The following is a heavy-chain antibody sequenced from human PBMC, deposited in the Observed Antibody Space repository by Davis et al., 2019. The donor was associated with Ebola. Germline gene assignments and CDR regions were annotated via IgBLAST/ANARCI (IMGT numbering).Heavy chain of an antibody. CDR2: ISGSGGST. V-gene: IGHV3-23*01. CDR1: GFTFSSYA. Sequence: GESLKISCAASGFTFSSYAMSWVRQAPGKVLEWVSAISGSGGSTYYADSVKGRFTISRDNSKNTLYLQMNSLRAEDTAVYYCAKGLGSSGWYYFDYWGQGTLVTVSS. CDR3: AKGLGSSGWYYFDY. J-gene: IGHJ4*02. D-gene: IGHD6-19*01.